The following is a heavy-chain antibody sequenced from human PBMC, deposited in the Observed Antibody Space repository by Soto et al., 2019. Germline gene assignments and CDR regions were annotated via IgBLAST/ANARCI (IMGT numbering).Heavy chain of an antibody. CDR2: IIPIFGTA. CDR3: TRGWETVGTTTPFAY. V-gene: IGHV1-69*06. J-gene: IGHJ4*02. Sequence: QVQLVQSGAEVKKPGASVKVSCKASGGTFSSYAISWVRQAPGQGLEWMGGIIPIFGTANYAQKFQGRVAITADTSTNTAYVELNSLRSEDTALYYCTRGWETVGTTTPFAYWGQGTLVTVSS. CDR1: GGTFSSYA. D-gene: IGHD1-26*01.